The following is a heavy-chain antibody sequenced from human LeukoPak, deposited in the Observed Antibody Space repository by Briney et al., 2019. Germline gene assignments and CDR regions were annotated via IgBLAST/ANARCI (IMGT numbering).Heavy chain of an antibody. CDR1: GFTFARHW. D-gene: IGHD5/OR15-5a*01. V-gene: IGHV3-7*01. CDR3: ARLSGESTIYDY. Sequence: GGSLRLSCVASGFTFARHWMSWVRQTPGKPLEWVATIRQDGGAKYYLDSMKGRFIISRDNARISLSLQMDSLRVEDTAVYYCARLSGESTIYDYWGQRTLVTVSS. CDR2: IRQDGGAK. J-gene: IGHJ4*02.